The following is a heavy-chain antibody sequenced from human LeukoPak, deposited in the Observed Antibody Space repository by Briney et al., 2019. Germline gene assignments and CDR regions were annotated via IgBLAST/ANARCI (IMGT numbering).Heavy chain of an antibody. D-gene: IGHD5-12*01. J-gene: IGHJ6*03. Sequence: QPGGSLRLSCAASGFTFSSYAMHWVRQAPGKGLEWVAVISYDGSNKYYADSVKGRFTISRDNSKNTLYLQMNSLRAEDTAVYYCARPRGYSGYDLGYDYYYYMDVWGKGTTVTVSS. CDR3: ARPRGYSGYDLGYDYYYYMDV. CDR2: ISYDGSNK. V-gene: IGHV3-30-3*01. CDR1: GFTFSSYA.